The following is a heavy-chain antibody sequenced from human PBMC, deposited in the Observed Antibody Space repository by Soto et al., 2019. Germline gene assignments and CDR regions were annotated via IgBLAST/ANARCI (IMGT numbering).Heavy chain of an antibody. CDR2: INHSGST. CDR1: GGSFSGYY. J-gene: IGHJ3*02. V-gene: IGHV4-34*01. D-gene: IGHD2-21*02. CDR3: AAYRQGDPGTWAFDI. Sequence: SETLSLTCAVYGGSFSGYYWSWIRQPPGKGLEWIGEINHSGSTNYNPSLKSRVTISVDTSKNQFSLKLSSVTAADTAVYYCAAYRQGDPGTWAFDIWGQGTMVTVSS.